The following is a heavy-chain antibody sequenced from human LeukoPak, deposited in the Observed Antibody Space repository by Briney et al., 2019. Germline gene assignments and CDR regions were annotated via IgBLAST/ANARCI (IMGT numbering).Heavy chain of an antibody. CDR2: ISASGGST. J-gene: IGHJ4*02. V-gene: IGHV3-23*01. Sequence: GGSLRLSCAASGFTFSSYAMTWVRQAPGKGLQWVSSISASGGSTYYADSVKGRFTISRDSSKNTLYLQMNSLRAEDTAVYYCAKGVISDGSGYYYLFDYWGQGTLVTVSS. CDR1: GFTFSSYA. CDR3: AKGVISDGSGYYYLFDY. D-gene: IGHD3-22*01.